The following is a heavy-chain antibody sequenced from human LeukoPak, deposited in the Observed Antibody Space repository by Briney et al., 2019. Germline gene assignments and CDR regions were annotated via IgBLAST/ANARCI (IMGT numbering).Heavy chain of an antibody. V-gene: IGHV4-39*02. D-gene: IGHD1-26*01. CDR1: GVSINSSSYY. CDR2: IYYSGST. CDR3: AGEGELLRPLFDY. J-gene: IGHJ4*02. Sequence: SETLSLTCTVSGVSINSSSYYWGWIRQPPGKGLEWIGSIYYSGSTYYNPSLKSRVTISVDTSKNHFSLKLSSVTAADTAVYYCAGEGELLRPLFDYWGQGTLVTVSS.